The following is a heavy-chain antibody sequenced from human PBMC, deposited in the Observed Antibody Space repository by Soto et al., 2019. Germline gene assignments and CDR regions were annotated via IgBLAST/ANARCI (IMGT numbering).Heavy chain of an antibody. J-gene: IGHJ6*02. Sequence: GGSLRLSCAASGFTFSSYGMHWVRQAPGKGLEWVAVISYDGSNKYYADSVKGRFTISRDNSKNTLYLQMNSLRAEDTAVYYCAEDLLRSKGDHYYYYGRDVWGQGTTVTVSS. D-gene: IGHD1-26*01. CDR2: ISYDGSNK. V-gene: IGHV3-30*18. CDR1: GFTFSSYG. CDR3: AEDLLRSKGDHYYYYGRDV.